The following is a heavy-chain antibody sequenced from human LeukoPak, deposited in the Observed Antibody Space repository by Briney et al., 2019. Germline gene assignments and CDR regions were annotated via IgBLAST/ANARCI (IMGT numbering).Heavy chain of an antibody. CDR2: ISAYNGNT. D-gene: IGHD3-22*01. Sequence: GASVKVSCKASGCTFTSYGISWVRQAPGQGLEWMGWISAYNGNTNYAQKLQGRVTMTTDTSTSTAYMELRSLRSDDTAVYYCARDRSDYYDSSGYYFPDYWGQGTLVTVSS. CDR1: GCTFTSYG. CDR3: ARDRSDYYDSSGYYFPDY. V-gene: IGHV1-18*01. J-gene: IGHJ4*02.